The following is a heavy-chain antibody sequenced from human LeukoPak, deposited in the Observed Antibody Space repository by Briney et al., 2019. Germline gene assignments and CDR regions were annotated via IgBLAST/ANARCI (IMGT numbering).Heavy chain of an antibody. Sequence: GGSLRLSCAASGFTFSSYSMNWVRQAPGKGLEWVSSISSSSSYIYYADSVKGRFTISRDNAKNSLYLQMNSLRAEDTAVYYCGRDGFGELCSDYWGEGTLVTVSS. CDR3: GRDGFGELCSDY. CDR2: ISSSSSYI. D-gene: IGHD3-10*01. CDR1: GFTFSSYS. V-gene: IGHV3-21*01. J-gene: IGHJ4*02.